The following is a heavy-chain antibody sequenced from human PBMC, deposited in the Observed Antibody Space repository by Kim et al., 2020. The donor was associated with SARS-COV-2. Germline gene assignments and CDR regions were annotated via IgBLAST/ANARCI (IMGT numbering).Heavy chain of an antibody. CDR1: GFTFSSYA. D-gene: IGHD2-2*01. J-gene: IGHJ2*01. CDR2: ISSNGGST. CDR3: VKDGGPYCSSTSYHPYWYFEL. Sequence: GGSLRLSCSASGFTFSSYAMHWVRQAPGKGLEYVSAISSNGGSTYYADSVKGRFTISRDNSKNTLYLQMSSLRAEDTAVYYCVKDGGPYCSSTSYHPYWYFELWGRGALVTLSS. V-gene: IGHV3-64D*06.